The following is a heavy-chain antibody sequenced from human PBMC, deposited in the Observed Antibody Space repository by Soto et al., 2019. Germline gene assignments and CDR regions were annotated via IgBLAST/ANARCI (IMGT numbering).Heavy chain of an antibody. D-gene: IGHD2-2*02. J-gene: IGHJ4*02. CDR1: GYTFTSYA. CDR3: ARGVGLYSNYAY. V-gene: IGHV1-3*01. Sequence: QVQLVQSGAEVKKPGASVKVSCKASGYTFTSYAMHWVRQAPGQRLEWMGWINAGNGNTKYSQKFQGRVTITRDTSASTDYMELSSLRSEDTAVYYCARGVGLYSNYAYWGQGTLVTVSS. CDR2: INAGNGNT.